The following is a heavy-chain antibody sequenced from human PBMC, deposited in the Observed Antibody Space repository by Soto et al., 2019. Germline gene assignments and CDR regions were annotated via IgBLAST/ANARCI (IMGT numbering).Heavy chain of an antibody. CDR1: GGSISSYY. D-gene: IGHD2-2*01. J-gene: IGHJ6*03. CDR3: ASLPLYCSSTSCPYYMDV. V-gene: IGHV4-59*08. CDR2: IYYSGST. Sequence: LSATLSLTCTVSGGSISSYYWSWIRQPPGKGLEWIGYIYYSGSTNYNPSLKSRVTISVDTSKNQFSLKLSSVTAADTAVYYCASLPLYCSSTSCPYYMDVWGKGTTVTVSS.